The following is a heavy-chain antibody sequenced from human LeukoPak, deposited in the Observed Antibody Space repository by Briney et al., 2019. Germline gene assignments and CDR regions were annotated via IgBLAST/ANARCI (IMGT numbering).Heavy chain of an antibody. V-gene: IGHV4-39*07. J-gene: IGHJ4*02. Sequence: SETLSLTCSVSGGSISSNSYYWGWIRQPPGKGLEWIGSFYYSGSTNYNPSLKSRVTISVDTSKNQFSLKLSSVTAADTAVYYCARLGATTGDWGQGTLVTVSS. CDR2: FYYSGST. CDR1: GGSISSNSYY. D-gene: IGHD1-26*01. CDR3: ARLGATTGD.